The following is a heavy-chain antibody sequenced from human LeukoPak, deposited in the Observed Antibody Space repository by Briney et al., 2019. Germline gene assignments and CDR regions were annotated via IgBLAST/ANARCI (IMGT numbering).Heavy chain of an antibody. CDR2: IYYSGST. Sequence: SETLSLTCTVSGGSISSSSYYWGWIRQPPGKVLGWIGSIYYSGSTYYNPSLKSRVTISVDTSKNQFSLKLSSVTAADTAVYCCARLDNNAWYYAFDIWSQGTMVTVSS. CDR3: ARLDNNAWYYAFDI. J-gene: IGHJ3*02. D-gene: IGHD6-19*01. CDR1: GGSISSSSYY. V-gene: IGHV4-39*01.